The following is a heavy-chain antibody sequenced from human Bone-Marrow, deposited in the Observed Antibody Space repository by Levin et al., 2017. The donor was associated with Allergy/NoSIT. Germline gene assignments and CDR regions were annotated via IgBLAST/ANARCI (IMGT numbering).Heavy chain of an antibody. Sequence: GGSLRLSLTCAASGFSYSTYAMTWVRQAPGKGLEWVSAISGSSGSIYYAESVKGRFTISRDNSKNTLFLQMNSLRAEDTAVYYCAKGLWTGYSVDWFDPWGQGTLVTVSS. J-gene: IGHJ5*02. CDR3: AKGLWTGYSVDWFDP. CDR2: ISGSSGSI. V-gene: IGHV3-23*01. CDR1: GFSYSTYA. D-gene: IGHD3/OR15-3a*01.